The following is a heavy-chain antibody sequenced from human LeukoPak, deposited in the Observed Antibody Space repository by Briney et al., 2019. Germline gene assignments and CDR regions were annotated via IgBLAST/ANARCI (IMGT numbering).Heavy chain of an antibody. Sequence: SETLSLTCAVYGGSFSGYYWSWIRQPPGKGLEWIGEINHSGSTNYNPSLKSRVTISVDTSKNQFSLKLSSVTAADTAVYFCARHSAYLHPFDYWGQGTLVTVSP. CDR1: GGSFSGYY. CDR3: ARHSAYLHPFDY. J-gene: IGHJ4*02. CDR2: INHSGST. V-gene: IGHV4-34*01.